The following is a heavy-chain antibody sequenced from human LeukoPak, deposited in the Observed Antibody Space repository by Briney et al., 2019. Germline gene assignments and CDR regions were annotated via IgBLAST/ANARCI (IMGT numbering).Heavy chain of an antibody. CDR2: IYHSGGT. V-gene: IGHV4-38-2*02. CDR3: ASTITVTTDY. Sequence: PSETLSLTCTVSGYSISSGYYWGWIRQPPGKGLEWIGSIYHSGGTYYNPSLKSRVTISGDTSKNQFSLKLTSVTAADTAVYYCASTITVTTDYWGQGTLVTVSS. D-gene: IGHD4-17*01. J-gene: IGHJ4*02. CDR1: GYSISSGYY.